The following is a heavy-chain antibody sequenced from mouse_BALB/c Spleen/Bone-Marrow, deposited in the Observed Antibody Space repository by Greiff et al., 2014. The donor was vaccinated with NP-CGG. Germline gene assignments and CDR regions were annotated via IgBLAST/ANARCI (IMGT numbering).Heavy chain of an antibody. CDR2: IHPSDSET. CDR1: GYSFTNYW. CDR3: ARFGNYEGFAY. J-gene: IGHJ3*01. D-gene: IGHD2-1*01. V-gene: IGHV1-74*01. Sequence: QVQLQQSGAELVRPGASVKLSCKASGYSFTNYWMNWVKQRPGQGLEWIGIIHPSDSETRLNQKFKDKATLTVDKSSSTAYIQLTSPTSEDSAVYCCARFGNYEGFAYWGQGTPVTVSA.